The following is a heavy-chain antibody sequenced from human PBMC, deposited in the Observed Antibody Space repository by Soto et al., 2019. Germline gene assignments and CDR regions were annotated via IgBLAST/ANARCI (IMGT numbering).Heavy chain of an antibody. J-gene: IGHJ4*02. CDR1: GFTFSSYS. V-gene: IGHV3-21*01. Sequence: GGSLRLSCAASGFTFSSYSMNWVRQAPGKGLEWVSSISSSSSYIYYADSVKGRFTISRDNAKNSLYLQMNSLRAEDTAVYYCARDPIGYCSGGSCYYSYFDYWGQGTLVTVSS. CDR2: ISSSSSYI. CDR3: ARDPIGYCSGGSCYYSYFDY. D-gene: IGHD2-15*01.